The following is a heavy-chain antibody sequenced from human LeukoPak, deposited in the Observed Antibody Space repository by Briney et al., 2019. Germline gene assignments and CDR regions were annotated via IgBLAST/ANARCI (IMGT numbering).Heavy chain of an antibody. V-gene: IGHV3-74*01. J-gene: IGHJ6*02. CDR2: TNSDGSIT. D-gene: IGHD5-18*01. Sequence: GGSLRLSCTASGFTFSSYWMHWVRQVPGKGLVWVARTNSDGSITSYADSVKGRFTISRDNSKNTLYLQMNSLRAEDTAVYYCARGEGTAMVPYYYYYGMDVWGQGTTVTVSS. CDR1: GFTFSSYW. CDR3: ARGEGTAMVPYYYYYGMDV.